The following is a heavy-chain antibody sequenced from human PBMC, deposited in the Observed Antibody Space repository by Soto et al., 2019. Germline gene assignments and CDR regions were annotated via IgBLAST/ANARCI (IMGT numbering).Heavy chain of an antibody. D-gene: IGHD6-13*01. CDR3: ARTRSGWSDCHYFSLDL. V-gene: IGHV3-30*03. CDR1: GFTFNSYR. CDR2: ISYDSTKT. Sequence: QVQLLESGGGVVQPGRSLRLSCAASGFTFNSYRMHWVRHGPGNGLEWVAFISYDSTKTYYADSVKGRFTIYRDNSNSALYVQMTSLTGEETAGYYCARTRSGWSDCHYFSLDLWGQGTTVTVSS. J-gene: IGHJ6*02.